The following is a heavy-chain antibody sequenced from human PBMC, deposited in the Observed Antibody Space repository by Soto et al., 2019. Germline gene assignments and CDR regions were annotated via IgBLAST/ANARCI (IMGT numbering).Heavy chain of an antibody. J-gene: IGHJ4*02. Sequence: PGWSLRLACASSGFTFINYWMHWVRQAPGKGLVWVSRINSDGSSTSYADSVKGRFTISRDNAKNTLSLQMNSLRADDTAVYYCARGGVGRYCSSSSCYTWVFDYWGQGTLVTVS. CDR3: ARGGVGRYCSSSSCYTWVFDY. CDR1: GFTFINYW. V-gene: IGHV3-74*01. D-gene: IGHD2-2*02. CDR2: INSDGSST.